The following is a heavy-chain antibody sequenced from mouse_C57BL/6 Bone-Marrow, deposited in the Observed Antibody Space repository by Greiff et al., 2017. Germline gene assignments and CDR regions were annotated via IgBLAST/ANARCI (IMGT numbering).Heavy chain of an antibody. CDR2: IDPSDSYT. J-gene: IGHJ3*01. Sequence: VQLQQPGAELVMPGASVKLSCKASGYTFTSYWMPWVKQRPGQGLEWIGEIDPSDSYTNYNQKFKGKSTLTVDKSSSTAYMQLSSLTSEASAVYYCARRYDYDVSFAYWGQGTLVTVSA. CDR3: ARRYDYDVSFAY. D-gene: IGHD2-4*01. CDR1: GYTFTSYW. V-gene: IGHV1-69*01.